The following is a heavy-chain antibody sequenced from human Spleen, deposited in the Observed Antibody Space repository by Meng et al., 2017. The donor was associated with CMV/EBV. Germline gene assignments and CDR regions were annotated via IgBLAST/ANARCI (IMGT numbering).Heavy chain of an antibody. CDR3: ARVQYCGADCTSFYYYYGMDV. D-gene: IGHD2-21*01. J-gene: IGHJ6*02. Sequence: GESLKISCVGSGFTFSSSGMHWVRQAPGKGLEWVAFMRFDGSDIHHVDAVKGRFTFSRDNAKNTLYLQMNSLRAEDTAVYYCARVQYCGADCTSFYYYYGMDVWGQGTTVTVSS. CDR2: MRFDGSDI. V-gene: IGHV3-30*02. CDR1: GFTFSSSG.